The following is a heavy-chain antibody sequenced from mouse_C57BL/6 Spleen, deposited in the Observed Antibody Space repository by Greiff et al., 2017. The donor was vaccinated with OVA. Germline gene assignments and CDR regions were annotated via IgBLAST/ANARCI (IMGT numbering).Heavy chain of an antibody. CDR2: ISSGSSTI. Sequence: EVQVVESGGGLVKPGGSLKLSCAASGFTFSDYGMHWVRQAPEKGLEWVAYISSGSSTIYYADTVKGRFTISRDNAKNTLFLQMTSLRSEDTAMYYCAREGAVVANYAMDYWGQGTSVTVSS. CDR3: AREGAVVANYAMDY. D-gene: IGHD1-1*01. CDR1: GFTFSDYG. J-gene: IGHJ4*01. V-gene: IGHV5-17*01.